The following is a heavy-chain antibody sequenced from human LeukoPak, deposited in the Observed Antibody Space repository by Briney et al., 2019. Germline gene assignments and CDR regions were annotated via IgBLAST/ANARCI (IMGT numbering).Heavy chain of an antibody. V-gene: IGHV3-53*01. CDR2: IYSGGGT. CDR3: ARDSIPAAGTTGVGFDC. D-gene: IGHD6-13*01. CDR1: GFTVSSNY. J-gene: IGHJ4*02. Sequence: GGSLRLSCAASGFTVSSNYMSWVRQAPGKGLEWVSVIYSGGGTYYADSVKGRFTISRDNSKNTLYLQMNSLRAEDTAVYYCARDSIPAAGTTGVGFDCWGQGTLVTVSS.